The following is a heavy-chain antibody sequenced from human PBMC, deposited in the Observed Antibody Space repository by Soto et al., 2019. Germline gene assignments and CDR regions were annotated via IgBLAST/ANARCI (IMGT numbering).Heavy chain of an antibody. CDR3: AKEHDILTCYYSEGY. V-gene: IGHV3-23*01. D-gene: IGHD3-9*01. Sequence: EVQLLESGGGLVQPGGSLRLSCAASGFTFSSYAMSWVRQAPGKGLEWVSAISGSGGSTYYADSVKGRFTISRDNAKNTVHLQMKSLRAEDTAVYYCAKEHDILTCYYSEGYWGQGTLVTVSS. J-gene: IGHJ4*02. CDR1: GFTFSSYA. CDR2: ISGSGGST.